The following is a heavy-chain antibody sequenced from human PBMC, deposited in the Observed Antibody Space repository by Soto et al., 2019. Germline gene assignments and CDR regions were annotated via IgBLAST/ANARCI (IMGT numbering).Heavy chain of an antibody. Sequence: SETLSLTCTVSGGSISSGDYYWSWIRQPPGKGLEWIGYIYYSGSTYYNPSLKSRVTISVDTSKNQFSLKLSSVTAADTAVYYCARAAPLGFLEWLLYMVFDYWGQGTLVTVSS. V-gene: IGHV4-30-4*01. CDR1: GGSISSGDYY. CDR3: ARAAPLGFLEWLLYMVFDY. J-gene: IGHJ4*02. CDR2: IYYSGST. D-gene: IGHD3-3*01.